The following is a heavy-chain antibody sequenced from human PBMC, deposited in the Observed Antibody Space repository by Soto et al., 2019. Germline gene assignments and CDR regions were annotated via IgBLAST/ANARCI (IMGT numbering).Heavy chain of an antibody. CDR1: GYSFTSYW. J-gene: IGHJ4*02. Sequence: PGESLKISCNGSGYSFTSYWISWVRQMPWKGLEWMGIIYLSDSDTRYSPSFQGRVTISADKSISTAYLQWSSLKASDTAMYYCARYSSGWPYYFDYWGQGTLVTVSS. CDR3: ARYSSGWPYYFDY. CDR2: IYLSDSDT. V-gene: IGHV5-51*01. D-gene: IGHD6-19*01.